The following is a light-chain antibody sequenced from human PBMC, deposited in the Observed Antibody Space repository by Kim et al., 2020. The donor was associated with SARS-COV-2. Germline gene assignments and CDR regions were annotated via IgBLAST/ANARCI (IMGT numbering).Light chain of an antibody. Sequence: SAFVEDRVTITRRSSETINNWLAWYQQTPGKAPKVLVFDASRLESGVPSTYSGSGSGTEFTLTISSLQPDDFATYYCQQYDIPPFTFGQGTKLEI. CDR1: ETINNW. V-gene: IGKV1-5*01. J-gene: IGKJ2*01. CDR2: DAS. CDR3: QQYDIPPFT.